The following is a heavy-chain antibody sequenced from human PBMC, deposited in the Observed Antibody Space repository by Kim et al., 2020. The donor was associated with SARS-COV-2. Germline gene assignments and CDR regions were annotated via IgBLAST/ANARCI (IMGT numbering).Heavy chain of an antibody. D-gene: IGHD3-9*01. CDR3: AKDGGTCYDILEAGLDY. V-gene: IGHV3-30*18. J-gene: IGHJ4*02. CDR1: GFTFSSYG. CDR2: ISYDGSNK. Sequence: GGSLRLSCAASGFTFSSYGMHWVRQAPGKGLEWVAVISYDGSNKYYADSVKGRFTISRDNSKNTLYLQMNSLRAEDTAVYYCAKDGGTCYDILEAGLDYWGQGTLVTVSS.